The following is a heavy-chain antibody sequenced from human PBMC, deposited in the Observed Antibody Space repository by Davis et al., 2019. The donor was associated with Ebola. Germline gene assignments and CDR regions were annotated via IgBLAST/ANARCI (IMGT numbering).Heavy chain of an antibody. V-gene: IGHV4-59*01. CDR2: IYYSGST. CDR3: ARDIAGDEGY. CDR1: GGSISSYY. D-gene: IGHD7-27*01. J-gene: IGHJ4*02. Sequence: SETLSLTCTVSGGSISSYYWSWIRQPPGKGLEWIGCIYYSGSTNYNPSLKSRVTISVDTSKNQFSLKLSSVTAADTAVYYCARDIAGDEGYWGQGTLVTVSS.